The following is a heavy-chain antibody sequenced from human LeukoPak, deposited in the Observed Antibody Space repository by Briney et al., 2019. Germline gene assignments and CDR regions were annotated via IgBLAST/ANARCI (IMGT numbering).Heavy chain of an antibody. J-gene: IGHJ4*02. Sequence: GGSLRLSCAASGFTFRNYAMTWVRQAPGKGLDWVALIGARDGRTYYADPVKGRFTISRDNFKNTLYLQMNSLRVEDTAFYYCAKDNRRHYTSGPNPDSLHWGQGALVTVSS. CDR2: IGARDGRT. D-gene: IGHD6-19*01. CDR1: GFTFRNYA. CDR3: AKDNRRHYTSGPNPDSLH. V-gene: IGHV3-23*01.